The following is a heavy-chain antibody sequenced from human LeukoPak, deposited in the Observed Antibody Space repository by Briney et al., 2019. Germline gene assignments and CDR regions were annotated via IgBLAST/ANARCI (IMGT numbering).Heavy chain of an antibody. CDR2: IHHSGNA. J-gene: IGHJ4*02. CDR1: GGSISSGNYH. Sequence: SETLSLTCTVSGGSISSGNYHWAWIRQPPGKGLECVGSIHHSGNAFYNTSLESRLTISVDTSKNQFSLQLRSVTAADTAVYYCTRVRQGSQSDYWGQGALVTVSS. V-gene: IGHV4-39*07. CDR3: TRVRQGSQSDY.